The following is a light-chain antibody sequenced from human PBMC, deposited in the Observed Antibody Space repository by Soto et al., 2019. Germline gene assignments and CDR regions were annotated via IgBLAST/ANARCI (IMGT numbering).Light chain of an antibody. Sequence: EIVLTQSPGTLSLSPGERATLSCRASRSLSSSYVVWYQQKPGQAPRLLIYAASRRATGIPDRFSGSGSATEYNLTISRLGPEEFAVCYCQQQCTFGQGTKLEIK. J-gene: IGKJ2*02. CDR2: AAS. CDR3: QQQCT. V-gene: IGKV3-20*01. CDR1: RSLSSSY.